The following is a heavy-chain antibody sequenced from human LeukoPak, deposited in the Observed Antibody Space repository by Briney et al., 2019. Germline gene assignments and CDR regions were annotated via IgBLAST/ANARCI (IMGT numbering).Heavy chain of an antibody. V-gene: IGHV4-59*08. CDR2: IYYSGST. CDR1: GGSISSYY. D-gene: IGHD5-18*01. Sequence: PSETLSLTCTVSGGSISSYYWSWVRQPPGKGLEWIGYIYYSGSTNSNPSLKSRVTISVDTSKNQFSLKLSSVTAADTAVYYCASSGYSYATFDYWGQGTLVTVSS. CDR3: ASSGYSYATFDY. J-gene: IGHJ4*02.